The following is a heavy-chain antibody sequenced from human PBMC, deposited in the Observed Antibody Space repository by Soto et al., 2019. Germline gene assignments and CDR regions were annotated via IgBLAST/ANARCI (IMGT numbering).Heavy chain of an antibody. CDR3: AREDSNTIQSVSNF. CDR1: GIAFNNYS. Sequence: PEGSLRLSCSVSGIAFNNYSNNWVRQAPGKGLECVSSISKSDYTYYSDSGKGRFTISRDNAKNSVSLQMNTLRVEDPAVYSPAREDSNTIQSVSNFWRLRTLV. V-gene: IGHV3-21*01. J-gene: IGHJ4*02. CDR2: ISKSDYT. D-gene: IGHD6-13*01.